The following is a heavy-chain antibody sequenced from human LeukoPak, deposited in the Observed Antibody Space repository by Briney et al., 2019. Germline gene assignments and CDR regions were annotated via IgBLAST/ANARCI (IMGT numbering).Heavy chain of an antibody. CDR1: GYSLTELS. Sequence: ASVKLSFKVSGYSLTELSMQWVRQAPGKGLEWMGGFDPEDGETIYAEKFPRRFTMTEDTSTDTAYMELSSLRSEDTAVYYCAADRADFDSSGYALDYWGQGTLVTVSS. J-gene: IGHJ4*02. CDR2: FDPEDGET. V-gene: IGHV1-24*01. D-gene: IGHD3-22*01. CDR3: AADRADFDSSGYALDY.